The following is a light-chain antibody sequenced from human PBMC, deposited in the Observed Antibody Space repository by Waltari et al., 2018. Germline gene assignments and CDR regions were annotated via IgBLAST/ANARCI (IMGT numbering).Light chain of an antibody. CDR1: QDINSD. J-gene: IGKJ5*01. CDR3: QHFKTYPIT. Sequence: AIQLTQSPSSLPASVVDRVTIACRASQDINSDLAWYQQKPGKAPKLLIYYASSLQSGVPSRFSGSGSGTDFTLTISSLQPEDFATYHCQHFKTYPITFGQGTRLEIK. V-gene: IGKV1-13*02. CDR2: YAS.